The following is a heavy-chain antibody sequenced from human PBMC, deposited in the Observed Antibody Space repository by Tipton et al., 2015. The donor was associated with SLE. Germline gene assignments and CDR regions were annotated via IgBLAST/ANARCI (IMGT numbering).Heavy chain of an antibody. D-gene: IGHD3-3*01. CDR2: IYYSGST. CDR1: GGSISSHY. Sequence: TLSLTCTVSGGSISSHYWSWIRQPPGKGLEWIWYIYYSGSTNYTPSLKSRVTISVDTSKIQFSLKLSSVTAADTAVYYCASDSFPYYDCWSDSNWFDPWGQGTLVTVSS. V-gene: IGHV4-59*11. J-gene: IGHJ5*02. CDR3: ASDSFPYYDCWSDSNWFDP.